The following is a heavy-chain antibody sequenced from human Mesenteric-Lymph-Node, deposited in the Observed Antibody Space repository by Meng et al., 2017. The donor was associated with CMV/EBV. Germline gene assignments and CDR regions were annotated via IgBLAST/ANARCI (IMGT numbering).Heavy chain of an antibody. CDR3: ATDFWGAAGGNYYYYGMAV. CDR2: IKSKSDGGAT. J-gene: IGHJ6*02. D-gene: IGHD6-13*01. V-gene: IGHV3-15*05. Sequence: GESLKISCVASGFTFNTYWMTWVRQAPGKGLEWVGRIKSKSDGGATDYAAPVKDRFIISRDDSKDALLLQMNSLKTEDTAVYYCATDFWGAAGGNYYYYGMAVWGQGATVTVSS. CDR1: GFTFNTYW.